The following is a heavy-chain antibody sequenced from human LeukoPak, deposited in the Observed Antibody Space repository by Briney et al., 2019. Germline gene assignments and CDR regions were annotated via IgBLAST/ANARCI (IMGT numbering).Heavy chain of an antibody. J-gene: IGHJ3*02. CDR2: INHSGST. CDR3: ARRAILGTAFDI. CDR1: GGSFRGYY. D-gene: IGHD7-27*01. V-gene: IGHV4-34*01. Sequence: SETLSLTCAVYGGSFRGYYWSWLRQSPGKGVEGIAQINHSGSTNYNPSLMSRVTISVDTSKNQFSLKLSSVTAADTAVYYCARRAILGTAFDIWGQGTMLTVSS.